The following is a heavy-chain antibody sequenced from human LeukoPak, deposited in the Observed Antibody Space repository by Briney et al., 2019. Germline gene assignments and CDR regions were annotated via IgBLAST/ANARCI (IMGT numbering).Heavy chain of an antibody. CDR1: GYTFTSYA. J-gene: IGHJ4*02. D-gene: IGHD6-13*01. Sequence: ASVKVSCKASGYTFTSYAMYWVRQAPGQRLEWMGWINTGNGNTKFSQKFQGRVTITRDTSASTAYMELSSLRSEDTAVHYCAKYSSSWHFDYWGQGTLVTVSS. CDR2: INTGNGNT. V-gene: IGHV1-3*04. CDR3: AKYSSSWHFDY.